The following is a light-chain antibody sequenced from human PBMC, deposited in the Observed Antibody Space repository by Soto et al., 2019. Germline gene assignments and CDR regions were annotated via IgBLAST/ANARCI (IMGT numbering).Light chain of an antibody. V-gene: IGKV3-20*01. CDR2: GAS. Sequence: EILLTQSPGTLSWSLGERATLSCRASQSVSQYLAWYQQKPGQAPRLLIYGASSRANGIPDRFSGSGSGTDFTLTINGLEPEDFAVYYCQQYATSARLTFGPGTNVDI. CDR3: QQYATSARLT. J-gene: IGKJ3*01. CDR1: QSVSQY.